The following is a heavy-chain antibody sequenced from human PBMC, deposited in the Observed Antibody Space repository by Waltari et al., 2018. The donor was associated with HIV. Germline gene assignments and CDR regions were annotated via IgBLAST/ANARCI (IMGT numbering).Heavy chain of an antibody. J-gene: IGHJ4*02. CDR1: GYTFIGHY. D-gene: IGHD4-17*01. CDR2: INPKTGGT. V-gene: IGHV1-2*02. Sequence: QVQVVQSGAEVKKPGASVKVSCKASGYTFIGHYMHWVRQAPGQGLEWMGWINPKTGGTNSAQNFQGRVTMTRDTSISTVYMELSRLISDDTAVYYCALGYGGQTAFDYWGQGTLVTVSS. CDR3: ALGYGGQTAFDY.